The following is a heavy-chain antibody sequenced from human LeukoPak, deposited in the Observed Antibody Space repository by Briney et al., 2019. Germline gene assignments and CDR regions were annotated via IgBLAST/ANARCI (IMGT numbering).Heavy chain of an antibody. CDR2: INGDNGNT. D-gene: IGHD3-9*01. CDR1: GYTFTTYA. J-gene: IGHJ5*02. CDR3: ARAPYDILTGYSLNWFDP. V-gene: IGHV1-3*01. Sequence: ASVKVSCKASGYTFTTYAMHWVRQAPGQRLEWMGWINGDNGNTKYSQKFQGRVTITRDTSAYTAYMELRSLSSADTAVYFCARAPYDILTGYSLNWFDPWGQGTLVTVSS.